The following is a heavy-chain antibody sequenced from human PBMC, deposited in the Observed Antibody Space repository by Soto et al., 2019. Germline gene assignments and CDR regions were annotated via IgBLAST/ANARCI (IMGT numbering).Heavy chain of an antibody. Sequence: QVQLVQSGAEVKKPGSSVKVSCRASGGTFSSYAGSWVRQAPGQGLEWMGVIIPLVGSPKYAQKFQGRVTITADDSATTAYMELTGLRSDDTAVYYCARESSSPNYYYYGMDVWGQGTTVTVSS. D-gene: IGHD2-2*01. J-gene: IGHJ6*02. CDR2: IIPLVGSP. CDR1: GGTFSSYA. V-gene: IGHV1-69*01. CDR3: ARESSSPNYYYYGMDV.